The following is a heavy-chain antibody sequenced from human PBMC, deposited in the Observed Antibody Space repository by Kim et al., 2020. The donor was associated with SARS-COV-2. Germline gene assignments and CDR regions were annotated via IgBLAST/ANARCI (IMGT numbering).Heavy chain of an antibody. CDR1: GFTFSSYA. V-gene: IGHV3-23*01. Sequence: GGSLRLSCAASGFTFSSYAMSWVRQAPGKGLEWVSAISGSGGSTYYADSVKGRFTISRDNSKNTLYLQMNSLRAEDTAVYYCAKAPDILTGYGTDYWGQGTLVTVSS. D-gene: IGHD3-9*01. CDR3: AKAPDILTGYGTDY. J-gene: IGHJ4*02. CDR2: ISGSGGST.